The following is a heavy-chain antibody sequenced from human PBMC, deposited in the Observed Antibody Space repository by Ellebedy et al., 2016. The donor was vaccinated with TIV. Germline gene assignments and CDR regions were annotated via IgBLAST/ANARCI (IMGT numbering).Heavy chain of an antibody. Sequence: GESLKISCAASGFTFSNFAMSWVRQAPGKGLEWVSGIVGGGAERYADSVKGRFTISRDNSKNTVDLQMKSLRDEDTAVYYCASSRYNYYVGNTIFVYWGQGTLVTVSS. CDR2: IVGGGA. CDR3: ASSRYNYYVGNTIFVY. CDR1: GFTFSNFA. V-gene: IGHV3-23*01. D-gene: IGHD1-20*01. J-gene: IGHJ4*02.